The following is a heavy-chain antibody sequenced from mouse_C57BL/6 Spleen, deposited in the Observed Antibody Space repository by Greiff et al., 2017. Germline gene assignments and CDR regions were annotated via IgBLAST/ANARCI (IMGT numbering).Heavy chain of an antibody. CDR2: IYPGDGDT. CDR3: AYYSFAY. CDR1: GYAFSSSW. D-gene: IGHD2-1*01. Sequence: VQRVESGPELVKPGASVKISCKASGYAFSSSWMNWVKQRPGKGLEWIGRIYPGDGDTNYNGKFKGKATLTADKSSSTAYMQLSSLTSEDSAVYFCAYYSFAYWGQGTLVTVSA. J-gene: IGHJ3*01. V-gene: IGHV1-82*01.